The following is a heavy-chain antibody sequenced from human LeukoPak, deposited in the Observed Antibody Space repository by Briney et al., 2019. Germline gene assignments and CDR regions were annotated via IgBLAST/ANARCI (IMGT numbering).Heavy chain of an antibody. CDR2: IYSSGST. V-gene: IGHV4-4*07. Sequence: PSETLSLTCAVYGGSFSGYYWSWIRQPAGKGLEWIGRIYSSGSTNYNPSLKSRVTMSVDTSKNQFSLKLTSVIAADTAVYYCTREGYGYSFDPWGQGTLVTVSS. CDR3: TREGYGYSFDP. J-gene: IGHJ5*02. D-gene: IGHD3-16*01. CDR1: GGSFSGYY.